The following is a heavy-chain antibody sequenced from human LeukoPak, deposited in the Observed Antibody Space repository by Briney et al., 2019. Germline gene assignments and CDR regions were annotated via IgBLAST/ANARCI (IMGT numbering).Heavy chain of an antibody. D-gene: IGHD5-18*01. CDR3: ARNGPRTMRSYGSFDY. J-gene: IGHJ4*02. V-gene: IGHV1-8*01. Sequence: ASVKACCKASGYTFTSYDIIWVTQATRPGLEWRGWMNPNSGNTGYAQKFQGRVTMTRNTSISTAYMELSSLRSEDTAVYYCARNGPRTMRSYGSFDYWGQGTLVTVSS. CDR1: GYTFTSYD. CDR2: MNPNSGNT.